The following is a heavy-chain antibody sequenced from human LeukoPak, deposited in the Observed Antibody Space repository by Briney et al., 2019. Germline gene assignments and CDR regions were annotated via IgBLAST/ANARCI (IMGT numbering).Heavy chain of an antibody. V-gene: IGHV3-21*01. CDR2: ISSSSSYI. CDR3: ARDLDKQPYCSSTSCSATPIFY. Sequence: PGGSLRLSCAASGFTFSSYSMNWVRQAPGKGLEWVSSISSSSSYIYYADSVKGRFTISRDNAKNSLYLQMNSLRAEDTAVYYCARDLDKQPYCSSTSCSATPIFYWGQGALVTVSS. D-gene: IGHD2-2*01. J-gene: IGHJ4*02. CDR1: GFTFSSYS.